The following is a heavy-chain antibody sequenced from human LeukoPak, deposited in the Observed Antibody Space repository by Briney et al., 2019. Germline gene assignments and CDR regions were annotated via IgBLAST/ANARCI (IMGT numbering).Heavy chain of an antibody. CDR3: ARRVGATTERWFDP. Sequence: ASVKVSCKASGYTFTSYGISWVRQAPRQGLEWMGWISAYNGNTNYAQKLQGRVTMTTDTSTSTAYMELRSLRSDDTAVYYCARRVGATTERWFDPWGQGTLVTVSS. V-gene: IGHV1-18*01. D-gene: IGHD1-26*01. CDR1: GYTFTSYG. CDR2: ISAYNGNT. J-gene: IGHJ5*02.